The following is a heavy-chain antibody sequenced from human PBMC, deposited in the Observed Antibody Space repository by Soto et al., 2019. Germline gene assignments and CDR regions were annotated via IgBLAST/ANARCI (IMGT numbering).Heavy chain of an antibody. CDR2: INHSGVT. CDR1: GASFSGYY. Sequence: QVQLQQWGAGLLKPSETLSLTCAVYGASFSGYYWSWVRQPPGKGLEWIGEINHSGVTNYNPSLESRLSISVDTSKNQFSLKLRSVTASDTAVYYCARGGIKYFPPSGYWGRGTLVTVSS. J-gene: IGHJ4*02. CDR3: ARGGIKYFPPSGY. V-gene: IGHV4-34*01. D-gene: IGHD5-12*01.